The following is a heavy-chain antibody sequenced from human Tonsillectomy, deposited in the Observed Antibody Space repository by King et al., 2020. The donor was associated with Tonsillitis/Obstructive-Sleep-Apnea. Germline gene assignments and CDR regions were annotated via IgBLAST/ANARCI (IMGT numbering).Heavy chain of an antibody. J-gene: IGHJ3*02. CDR2: ISSTGNS. V-gene: IGHV4-39*01. CDR3: ARRPCNWNPLDAFDI. CDR1: GDSISSGSYY. D-gene: IGHD1-20*01. Sequence: QLQESGPGLVKPSETLSLTCTVSGDSISSGSYYWGWIRQPPGKGLEWIGSISSTGNSYYNPSLKSRVTISVDTSKNQFSLKLSSVTAADTAVYYCARRPCNWNPLDAFDIWGQGTMVTVSS.